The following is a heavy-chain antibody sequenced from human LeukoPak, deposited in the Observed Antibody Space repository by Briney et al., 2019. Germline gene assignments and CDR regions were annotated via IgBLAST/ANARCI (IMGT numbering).Heavy chain of an antibody. J-gene: IGHJ4*02. CDR3: ARLRGARSLTDFDY. V-gene: IGHV1-69*13. CDR2: IIPIFGTA. D-gene: IGHD1-26*01. Sequence: SVKVSCKASGGTFSSYAISWVRQAPGQGLEWMGGIIPIFGTANYAQKFQGRVTITADESTSTAYMELSSLRSEDTAVYYCARLRGARSLTDFDYWGQGTLVTVSS. CDR1: GGTFSSYA.